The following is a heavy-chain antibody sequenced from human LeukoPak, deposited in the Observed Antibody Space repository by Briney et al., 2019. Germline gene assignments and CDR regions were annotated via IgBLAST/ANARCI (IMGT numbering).Heavy chain of an antibody. CDR3: ARVPARTYYDFWSGAPFDY. CDR1: GGTFSSYA. J-gene: IGHJ4*02. CDR2: IIPIFGTA. Sequence: SVKVSCKASGGTFSSYAISWVRQAPGQGLEWMGGIIPIFGTANYAQKFQGRVTITADESTSTAYMELSSLRSEDTAVYYCARVPARTYYDFWSGAPFDYWGQGTLVTVST. D-gene: IGHD3-3*01. V-gene: IGHV1-69*01.